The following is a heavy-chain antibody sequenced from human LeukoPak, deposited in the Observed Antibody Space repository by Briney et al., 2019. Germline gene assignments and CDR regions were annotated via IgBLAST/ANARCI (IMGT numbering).Heavy chain of an antibody. V-gene: IGHV3-23*01. CDR3: ARYSGSYYYPPAWDL. D-gene: IGHD1-26*01. J-gene: IGHJ4*02. CDR1: GLTFSNNA. CDR2: PSTSGGSA. Sequence: SGGSLRLSCAAPGLTFSNNAMSWVRQAPGKGLEWVSAPSTSGGSAYYADSVKGRFTISRDNSKNTLYLQMDSLRADDTAVYYCARYSGSYYYPPAWDLWGQGTLVTVSS.